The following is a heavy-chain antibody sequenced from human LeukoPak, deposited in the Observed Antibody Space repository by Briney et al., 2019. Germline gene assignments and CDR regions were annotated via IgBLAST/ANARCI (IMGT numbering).Heavy chain of an antibody. CDR3: ATVKLKLHYYDSSGYYYDY. D-gene: IGHD3-22*01. Sequence: ASVKVSCKVSGYTLIELSMHWVRQAPGKGLEWMGSFDPEDGETIYAQKFQGRVTTTEDTSTDTTYMELSSLRSEDTAVYYCATVKLKLHYYDSSGYYYDYWGQGTLVTVSS. CDR2: FDPEDGET. CDR1: GYTLIELS. V-gene: IGHV1-24*01. J-gene: IGHJ4*02.